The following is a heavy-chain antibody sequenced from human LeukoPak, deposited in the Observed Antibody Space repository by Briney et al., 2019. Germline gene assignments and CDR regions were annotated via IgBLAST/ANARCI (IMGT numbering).Heavy chain of an antibody. V-gene: IGHV4-39*07. Sequence: SETLSLTCTVSGGSISSSSYYWGWIRQPPGKGPEWIGQIHHSGGTRYDSSLRSRVTMSVDTSKNQFSLKLSSVTAADTAVYYCAQHGEFYFDIWGRGTLVTVSS. D-gene: IGHD4-17*01. CDR1: GGSISSSSYY. J-gene: IGHJ2*01. CDR2: IHHSGGT. CDR3: AQHGEFYFDI.